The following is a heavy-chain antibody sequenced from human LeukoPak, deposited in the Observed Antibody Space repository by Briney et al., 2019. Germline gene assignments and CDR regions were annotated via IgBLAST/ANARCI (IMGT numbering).Heavy chain of an antibody. CDR2: ISGSGGST. CDR3: AKDFTRDVDTAMVTGY. V-gene: IGHV3-23*01. J-gene: IGHJ4*02. Sequence: GGSLRLSCAASGFTFSSYAMSWVRQAPGKGLEWVSAISGSGGSTYYADSVKGRFTISRDNSKNTLYLQMNSLRAEDTAVYYYAKDFTRDVDTAMVTGYWGQGTLVTVSS. D-gene: IGHD5-18*01. CDR1: GFTFSSYA.